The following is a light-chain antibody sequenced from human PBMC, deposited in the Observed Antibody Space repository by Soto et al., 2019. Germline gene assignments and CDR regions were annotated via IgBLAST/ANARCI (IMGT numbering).Light chain of an antibody. CDR1: QDISSH. CDR2: APS. V-gene: IGKV1-9*01. Sequence: IQLTQSPSSLSASVGDSVTITCRASQDISSHLAWYQQKPGKAPKVQIYAPSTLESGIPSRFSGSGSGTDFTLTISSLQAEDFATYYCQQVKSFLPLTFGGGTKVEIK. CDR3: QQVKSFLPLT. J-gene: IGKJ4*01.